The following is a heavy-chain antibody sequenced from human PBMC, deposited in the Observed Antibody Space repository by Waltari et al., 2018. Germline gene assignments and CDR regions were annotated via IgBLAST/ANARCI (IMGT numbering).Heavy chain of an antibody. D-gene: IGHD6-13*01. Sequence: EVQLVESGGGVVQPGGSLRLSCAASGFPFSNNWMTWVRQAPGKGLEWVANINQDGSEKYSVESVKGRFTISRDNAKNSLYLQLNSLRADDTAVYYCTRGGDDSSWYWRNWGQGTLVTVSS. V-gene: IGHV3-7*01. CDR3: TRGGDDSSWYWRN. J-gene: IGHJ4*02. CDR1: GFPFSNNW. CDR2: INQDGSEK.